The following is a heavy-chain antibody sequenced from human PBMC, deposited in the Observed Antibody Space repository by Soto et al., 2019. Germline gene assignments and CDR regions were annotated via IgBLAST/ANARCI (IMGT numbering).Heavy chain of an antibody. Sequence: GGSLRLSCAASGFTFSSYAMSWVRQAPGKGLEWVSAISGSGGSTYYADSVKGRFTISRDNSKNTLYLQMNSLRAEDTAVYYCANQLRNDYGDPGDAFDIWGQGTMVTVSS. CDR2: ISGSGGST. J-gene: IGHJ3*02. V-gene: IGHV3-23*01. CDR1: GFTFSSYA. D-gene: IGHD4-17*01. CDR3: ANQLRNDYGDPGDAFDI.